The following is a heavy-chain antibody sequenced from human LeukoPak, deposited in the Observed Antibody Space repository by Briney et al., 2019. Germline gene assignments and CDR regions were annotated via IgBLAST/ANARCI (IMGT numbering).Heavy chain of an antibody. CDR3: ARDTWYYDILTGYYHFDY. CDR2: IIPIFGTA. CDR1: GGTFSSYA. J-gene: IGHJ4*02. V-gene: IGHV1-69*06. D-gene: IGHD3-9*01. Sequence: GASVKVSCKASGGTFSSYAISWVRQAPGQGLEWMGGIIPIFGTANYAQKFQGRVTITADKSTSTAYMELSSLRSEDTAVYYCARDTWYYDILTGYYHFDYWGQGTLVTVSS.